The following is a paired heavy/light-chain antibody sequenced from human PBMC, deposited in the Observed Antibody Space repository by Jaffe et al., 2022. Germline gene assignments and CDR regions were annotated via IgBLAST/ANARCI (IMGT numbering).Heavy chain of an antibody. V-gene: IGHV4-34*01. D-gene: IGHD3-16*02. J-gene: IGHJ4*02. CDR3: ARTIRGIMITFGGVIASYFDY. Sequence: QVQLQQWGAGLLKPSETLSLTCAVYGGSFSGYYWSWIRQPPGKGLEWIGEINHSGSTNYNPSLKSRVTISVDTSKNQFSLKLSSVTAADTAVYYCARTIRGIMITFGGVIASYFDYWGQGTLVTVSS. CDR2: INHSGST. CDR1: GGSFSGYY.
Light chain of an antibody. J-gene: IGLJ2*01. Sequence: QSVLTQPPSVSGAPGQRVTISCTGSSSNIGAGYDVHWYQQLPGTAPKLLIYGNSNRPSGVPDRFSGSKSGTSASLAITGLQAEDEADYYCQSYDSSVVFGGGTKLTVL. CDR3: QSYDSSVV. CDR2: GNS. CDR1: SSNIGAGYD. V-gene: IGLV1-40*01.